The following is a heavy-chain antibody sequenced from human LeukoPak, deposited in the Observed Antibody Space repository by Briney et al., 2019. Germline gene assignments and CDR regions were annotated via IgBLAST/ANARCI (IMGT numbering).Heavy chain of an antibody. J-gene: IGHJ4*02. D-gene: IGHD6-13*01. CDR2: IIPIFGTA. V-gene: IGHV1-69*05. CDR1: GGTFSSYA. CDR3: AIWGQHLAFDY. Sequence: ASVKVSCKASGGTFSSYAISWVRQAPGQGLEWMGGIIPIFGTANYAQKFQGRVTITTDESTSTAYMELSSLRSEDTAVYYCAIWGQHLAFDYWGQGTLVTVSS.